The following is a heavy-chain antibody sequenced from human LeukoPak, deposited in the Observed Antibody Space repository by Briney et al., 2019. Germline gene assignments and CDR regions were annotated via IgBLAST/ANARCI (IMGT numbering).Heavy chain of an antibody. V-gene: IGHV3-48*03. CDR3: AKAFYYGSGSYQNWFDP. CDR2: ISSSGSTI. Sequence: PGGSLRLSCAASGFTFSSYEMNWVRQAPGKGLEWVSYISSSGSTIYYADSVKGRFTISRDNSKNTLYLQMNSLRAEDTAVYYCAKAFYYGSGSYQNWFDPWGQGTLVTVSS. J-gene: IGHJ5*02. CDR1: GFTFSSYE. D-gene: IGHD3-10*01.